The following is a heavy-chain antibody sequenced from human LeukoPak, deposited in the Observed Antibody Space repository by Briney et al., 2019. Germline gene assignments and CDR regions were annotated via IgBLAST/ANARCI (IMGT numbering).Heavy chain of an antibody. D-gene: IGHD2-15*01. CDR1: GGSISTYF. CDR3: ARYHQPSGPNWLDR. J-gene: IGHJ5*02. V-gene: IGHV4-59*01. CDR2: VSYTGTT. Sequence: PSETLSLTCTVSGGSISTYFWTWIRQFPGKGLEWIGYVSYTGTTSYNPSLKSRVTISVDTSKNHFSLSLSSVTAADTAVYYCARYHQPSGPNWLDRWGQGTLVTVSP.